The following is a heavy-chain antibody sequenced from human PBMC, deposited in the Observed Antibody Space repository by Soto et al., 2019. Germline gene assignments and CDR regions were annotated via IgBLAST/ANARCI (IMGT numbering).Heavy chain of an antibody. Sequence: PVGSLRLSCTASGFSFSDYYMSWIRQAPGKGLEWISYISSASDYSTYADSVKGRFTISRDNAKNSLYLQLTNVRPDDTALYFCARHDYSNEHWFDTWGLGTAVTVSS. V-gene: IGHV3-11*06. D-gene: IGHD4-4*01. CDR3: ARHDYSNEHWFDT. CDR1: GFSFSDYY. CDR2: ISSASDYS. J-gene: IGHJ5*02.